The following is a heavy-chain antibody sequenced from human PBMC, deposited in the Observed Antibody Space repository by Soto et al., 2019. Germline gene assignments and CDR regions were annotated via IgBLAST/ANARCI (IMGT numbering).Heavy chain of an antibody. V-gene: IGHV4-34*01. CDR3: AREVIGGGDY. J-gene: IGHJ4*02. CDR1: GGSFSGYY. CDR2: INHSGST. Sequence: SETLSLTCAVYGGSFSGYYWSWIRQPPGKGLEWIGEINHSGSTNYNPSLKSRVTISVDTSKNQFSLKLSSVTAADTAVYYCAREVIGGGDYWGQGTLVTVSS. D-gene: IGHD2-21*01.